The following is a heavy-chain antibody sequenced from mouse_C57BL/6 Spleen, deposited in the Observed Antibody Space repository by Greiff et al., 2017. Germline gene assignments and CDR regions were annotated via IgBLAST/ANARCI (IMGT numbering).Heavy chain of an antibody. V-gene: IGHV1-81*01. Sequence: VKLLESGAELARPGASVKLSCKASGYTFTSYGISWVKQRTGQGLEWIGEIYPCSGNTYYNEKFKGKATLTADKSSSTAYMVLRSLTSEDSAVYFCAREGAQGRDYYAMDDWGQGTSVTVSS. J-gene: IGHJ4*01. CDR3: AREGAQGRDYYAMDD. CDR1: GYTFTSYG. CDR2: IYPCSGNT. D-gene: IGHD3-2*02.